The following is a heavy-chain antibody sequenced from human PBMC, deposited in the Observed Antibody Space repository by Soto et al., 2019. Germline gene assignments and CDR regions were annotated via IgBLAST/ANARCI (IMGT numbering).Heavy chain of an antibody. CDR1: GGSISSYY. CDR3: ARGRITIFGVAPLFDY. J-gene: IGHJ4*02. D-gene: IGHD3-3*01. Sequence: PSETLSLTCTVSGGSISSYYWSWIRQPPGKGLEWIGYIYYSGSTNYNPSLKSRVTISVDTSKNQFSLKLSSVTAADTAVYYCARGRITIFGVAPLFDYWGQGTLVTVSS. V-gene: IGHV4-59*01. CDR2: IYYSGST.